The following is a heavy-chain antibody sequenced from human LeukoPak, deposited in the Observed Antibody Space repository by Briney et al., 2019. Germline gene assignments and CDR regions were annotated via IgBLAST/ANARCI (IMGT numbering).Heavy chain of an antibody. Sequence: SETLSLTCAVYGGSFSGYYWIWIRQPPGKGLEWIGEINRGGSTNYNPSLKSRVTISVDTSKNQFSLHLNSVTPDDTALYYCARGGLVRGSLNSLTGFDFWGQGTMVTVSS. V-gene: IGHV4-34*01. CDR3: ARGGLVRGSLNSLTGFDF. J-gene: IGHJ3*01. D-gene: IGHD3-10*01. CDR1: GGSFSGYY. CDR2: INRGGST.